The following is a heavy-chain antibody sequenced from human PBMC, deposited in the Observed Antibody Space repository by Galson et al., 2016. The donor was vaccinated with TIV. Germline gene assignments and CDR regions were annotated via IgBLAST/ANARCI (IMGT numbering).Heavy chain of an antibody. CDR1: GVIVSNNY. J-gene: IGHJ4*02. V-gene: IGHV3-53*05. CDR3: ARQNDYLYYFNY. D-gene: IGHD4/OR15-4a*01. Sequence: SLRLSCAASGVIVSNNYMSWVRQAPGKGLEWISVIYTIGRTFYADSVKGRFTISRDSSKNTLYLQMNSLRPEDTALYYCARQNDYLYYFNYWGQGTLVTVSS. CDR2: IYTIGRT.